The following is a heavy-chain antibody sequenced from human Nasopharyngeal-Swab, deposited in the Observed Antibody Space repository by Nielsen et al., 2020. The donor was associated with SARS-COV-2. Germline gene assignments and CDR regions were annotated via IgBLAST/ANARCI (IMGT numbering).Heavy chain of an antibody. J-gene: IGHJ3*02. Sequence: RQPPGKGLEWVSYISSSSSTIYYADSVKGRFTISRDNAKNSLYLQMNSLRAEDTAVYYCARDIITGTIVGAFDIWGQGTMVTVSS. CDR2: ISSSSSTI. CDR3: ARDIITGTIVGAFDI. D-gene: IGHD1-7*01. V-gene: IGHV3-48*01.